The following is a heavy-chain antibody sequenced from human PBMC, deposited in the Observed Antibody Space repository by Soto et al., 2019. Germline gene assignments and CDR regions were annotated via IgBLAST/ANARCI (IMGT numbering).Heavy chain of an antibody. Sequence: AGGSLRLSCAASGFTFSTFDMSWVRQPPGKGLEWVSVISGRDDSANYADSVKGRFTISKDKSSNTLYLQMNSLRAEDTAVYYCAKEKISTSCCNWFDPWGQGTLVTVSS. CDR2: ISGRDDSA. V-gene: IGHV3-23*01. CDR1: GFTFSTFD. D-gene: IGHD2-2*01. CDR3: AKEKISTSCCNWFDP. J-gene: IGHJ5*02.